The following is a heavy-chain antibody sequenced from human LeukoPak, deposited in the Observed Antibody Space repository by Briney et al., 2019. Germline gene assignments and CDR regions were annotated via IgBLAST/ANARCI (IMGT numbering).Heavy chain of an antibody. CDR2: LRQDGREE. J-gene: IGHJ4*02. CDR1: LFTPRSVG. CDR3: AREGGVIVLDY. V-gene: IGHV3-7*01. D-gene: IGHD3-16*02. Sequence: GGTLSLSCALSLFTPRSVGVSCVPRSPGTEREGWANLRQDGREEYYVASVQGRFTISRDNAKNSLYLLMNSRRAEDAAVYYCAREGGVIVLDYWGQGTLVTVSS.